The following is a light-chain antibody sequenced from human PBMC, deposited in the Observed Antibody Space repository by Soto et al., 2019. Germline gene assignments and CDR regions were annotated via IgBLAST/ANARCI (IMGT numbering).Light chain of an antibody. Sequence: EIVLTQSPGTLSLSPGERATLSCRASQSVSRSYLAWNQQKPGQAPRLLIYGASSRATGISDRFSDSGSGTDFTLTICRLEPEDFAVYYCQQYGSSPGTFGQGTKV. CDR1: QSVSRSY. CDR2: GAS. CDR3: QQYGSSPGT. J-gene: IGKJ1*01. V-gene: IGKV3-20*01.